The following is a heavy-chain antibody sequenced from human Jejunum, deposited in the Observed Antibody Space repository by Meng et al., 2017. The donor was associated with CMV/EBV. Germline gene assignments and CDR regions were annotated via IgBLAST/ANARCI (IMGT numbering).Heavy chain of an antibody. CDR3: ARESMVPVSRYFYYIMDV. Sequence: SVSSYWSWVRQTPGKGLEWIGYISYNGKTHYNPSLESRVPITGDTSKNQFSLKLSSVTAADTALYFCARESMVPVSRYFYYIMDVWGQGTTVTVSS. J-gene: IGHJ6*02. V-gene: IGHV4-61*01. D-gene: IGHD2-15*01. CDR2: ISYNGKT. CDR1: SVSSY.